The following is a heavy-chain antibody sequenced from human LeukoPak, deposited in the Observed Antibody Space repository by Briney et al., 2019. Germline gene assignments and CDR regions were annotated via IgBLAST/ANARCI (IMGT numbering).Heavy chain of an antibody. V-gene: IGHV3-11*01. CDR3: ARVSATTVTIYS. CDR2: ISYSGTTI. CDR1: GFTFSDHY. Sequence: GGSLRLFCAASGFTFSDHYMSWIRQAPGKGLEWFSYISYSGTTIYYADSVKGRFTISRDNARNSLYLQMNSLRADDTAMYYCARVSATTVTIYSWGQGTLVTVSS. J-gene: IGHJ4*02. D-gene: IGHD4-17*01.